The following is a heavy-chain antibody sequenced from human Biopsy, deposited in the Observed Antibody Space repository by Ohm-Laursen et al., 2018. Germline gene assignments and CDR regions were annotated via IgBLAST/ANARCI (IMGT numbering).Heavy chain of an antibody. V-gene: IGHV1-2*02. D-gene: IGHD3-22*01. CDR2: INAKTGDT. Sequence: ASVTVSCKASGYTFTSYHVHWVRQAPGQGLEWMGWINAKTGDTNYAQKFQGRVTMTRDTSISTAYVDLSSLRSDDTAVYYCTRGGYYYDSLAYYYWFYPWGQGTLVTVSS. J-gene: IGHJ5*02. CDR3: TRGGYYYDSLAYYYWFYP. CDR1: GYTFTSYH.